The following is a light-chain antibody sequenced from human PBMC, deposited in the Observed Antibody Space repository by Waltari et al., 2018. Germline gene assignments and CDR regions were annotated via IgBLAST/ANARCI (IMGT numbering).Light chain of an antibody. Sequence: QSALTQPRSVSGSPGQSVTLSCTGTNSDVGADNYLSWYQQRPGKAPKLVIYDVDKRPSEVPDRFSGSKAGNTASLTISGLQADDEADYYCCSYAGRYTSVFGGGTKVTVL. V-gene: IGLV2-11*01. CDR3: CSYAGRYTSV. J-gene: IGLJ2*01. CDR1: NSDVGADNY. CDR2: DVD.